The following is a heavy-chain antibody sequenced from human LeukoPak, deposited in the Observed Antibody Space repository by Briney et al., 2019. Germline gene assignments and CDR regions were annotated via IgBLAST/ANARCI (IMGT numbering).Heavy chain of an antibody. Sequence: GGSLRLSCAASGFTFSSYGMSWVRQAPGKGLEWVSAIGGRDGSTYYADSVKGRFTISRDNSKNTLYVQMNSLRAEDTAVYYCARGRDGSQSPIDDWGQGTLVTVSS. V-gene: IGHV3-23*01. J-gene: IGHJ4*02. CDR1: GFTFSSYG. D-gene: IGHD5-24*01. CDR3: ARGRDGSQSPIDD. CDR2: IGGRDGST.